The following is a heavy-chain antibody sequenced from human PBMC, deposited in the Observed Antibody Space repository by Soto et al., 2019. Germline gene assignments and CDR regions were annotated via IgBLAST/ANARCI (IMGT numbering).Heavy chain of an antibody. CDR1: GGTFSSHV. V-gene: IGHV1-69*01. CDR2: IMPIIGTA. J-gene: IGHJ4*02. Sequence: QVQLVQSGAEVKKPGSSVKVSCKASGGTFSSHVFNWVRQAPGQGLEWMGGIMPIIGTANYAKKFQGRVTITADESTSTAYMELSSLRSEDTAVYYCARDLELRDGKISHLDYWGQGTLVTVPS. D-gene: IGHD3-10*01. CDR3: ARDLELRDGKISHLDY.